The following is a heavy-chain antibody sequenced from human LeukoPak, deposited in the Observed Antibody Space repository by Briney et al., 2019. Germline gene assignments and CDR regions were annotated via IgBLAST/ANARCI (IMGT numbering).Heavy chain of an antibody. Sequence: PGGSLRLSCAVSGFTFTTNYMSWVRQAPGKGLEWVSVIYGGGNIYYADSVKGRFTISRDNSKNTLYLQMNSLRAEDTAVYYCARGAGYNYPYYFDYWGQGTLVTVSS. V-gene: IGHV3-53*01. D-gene: IGHD5-24*01. CDR3: ARGAGYNYPYYFDY. CDR1: GFTFTTNY. CDR2: IYGGGNI. J-gene: IGHJ4*02.